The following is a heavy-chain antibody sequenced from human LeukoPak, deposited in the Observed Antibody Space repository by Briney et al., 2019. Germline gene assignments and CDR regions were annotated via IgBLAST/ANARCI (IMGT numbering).Heavy chain of an antibody. J-gene: IGHJ4*02. CDR3: AKVGIAAAAPPIHYFDY. CDR2: ISSSSSYI. CDR1: GFTFSSYS. D-gene: IGHD6-13*01. V-gene: IGHV3-21*04. Sequence: GGSLRLSCAASGFTFSSYSMNWVRQAPGEGLEWVSSISSSSSYIYYADSVKGRFTISRDNSKNTLYLQMNSLRAEDTAVYYCAKVGIAAAAPPIHYFDYWGQGTLVTVSS.